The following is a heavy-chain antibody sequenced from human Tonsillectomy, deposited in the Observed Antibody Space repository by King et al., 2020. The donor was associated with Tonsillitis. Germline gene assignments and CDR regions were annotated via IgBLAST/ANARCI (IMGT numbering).Heavy chain of an antibody. CDR1: GGSISSYY. CDR2: IYTSGST. V-gene: IGHV4-4*07. D-gene: IGHD3-22*01. J-gene: IGHJ4*02. Sequence: LQLQESGPGLVKPSETLSLTCTVSGGSISSYYWSWIRQPAGKGLEWIGRIYTSGSTNYNPSLKSRVTMSVDTSKNQFSLKLSSVTAADTAGYYRARLRQVVNRYYFDYWGRGTLVTVSS. CDR3: ARLRQVVNRYYFDY.